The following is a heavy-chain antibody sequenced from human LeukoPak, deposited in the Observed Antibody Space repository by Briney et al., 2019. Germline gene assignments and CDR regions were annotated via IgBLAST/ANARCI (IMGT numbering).Heavy chain of an antibody. CDR1: GYTFTGYY. J-gene: IGHJ4*02. CDR3: ASRRKLYCSSTSCYRGDAEN. CDR2: INPNSGGT. D-gene: IGHD2-2*01. V-gene: IGHV1-2*02. Sequence: ASVKVSCKASGYTFTGYYMHWVRQAPGQGLEWMGWINPNSGGTNYAQKFQGRVTMTRDTSISTAYMELSRLRSDDTAVYYCASRRKLYCSSTSCYRGDAENWGQGTLVTVSS.